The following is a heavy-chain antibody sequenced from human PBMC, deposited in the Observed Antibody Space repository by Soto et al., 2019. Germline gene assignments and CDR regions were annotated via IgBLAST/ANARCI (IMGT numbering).Heavy chain of an antibody. CDR1: GGTFSSYG. CDR3: ARVGPRNGYNLYYFDY. CDR2: IIPMFGTA. Sequence: EASVKVSCKASGGTFSSYGISWVRQAPGQGLEWMGGIIPMFGTANYAQKFRGRVTIIADESTSTGYMELSSLRSEDTAVYYCARVGPRNGYNLYYFDYWGQGNLVTVSS. J-gene: IGHJ4*02. D-gene: IGHD5-12*01. V-gene: IGHV1-69*13.